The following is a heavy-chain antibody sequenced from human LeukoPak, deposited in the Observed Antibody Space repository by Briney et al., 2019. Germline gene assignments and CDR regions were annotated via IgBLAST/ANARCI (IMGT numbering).Heavy chain of an antibody. V-gene: IGHV4-34*08. D-gene: IGHD3-10*01. J-gene: IGHJ4*02. CDR1: GFTFSDAW. Sequence: GSLRLSCAASGFTFSDAWMNWVRQTPGKGLEWIGEINHSGSTNYNPSLKSRVTISVDTSKNQFSLKLSSVTAADTAVYYCAKDYYGSGSRLRHWGQGTLVTVSS. CDR3: AKDYYGSGSRLRH. CDR2: INHSGST.